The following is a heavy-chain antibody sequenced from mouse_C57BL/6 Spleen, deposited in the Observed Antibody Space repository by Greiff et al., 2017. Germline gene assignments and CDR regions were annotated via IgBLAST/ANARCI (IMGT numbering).Heavy chain of an antibody. CDR2: IRSGGSYT. Sequence: EVMLVESGGDLVKPGGSLKLSCAASGFTFSSYGMSWVRQTPDKRLEWVATIRSGGSYTYYPDSVKGKFTISRDNAKNTLYMQMSSLKSEDTALYYGARDYGNSYAMDYWGQGTSVTVSS. CDR3: ARDYGNSYAMDY. V-gene: IGHV5-6*01. J-gene: IGHJ4*01. D-gene: IGHD2-1*01. CDR1: GFTFSSYG.